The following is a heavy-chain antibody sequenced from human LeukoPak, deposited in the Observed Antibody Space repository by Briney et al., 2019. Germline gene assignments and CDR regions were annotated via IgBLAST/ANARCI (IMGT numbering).Heavy chain of an antibody. CDR3: AIPAVYDFWSDGYYMDV. D-gene: IGHD3-3*01. CDR2: IYYSGST. J-gene: IGHJ6*03. CDR1: GGSISSSNYY. V-gene: IGHV4-39*07. Sequence: SETLSLTCTVSGGSISSSNYYWGWIRQPPGKGLEWIGSIYYSGSTYYNPSLKSRVTISVDRSKNQFSLKLSSVTAADTAVYYCAIPAVYDFWSDGYYMDVWGKGTTVTVSS.